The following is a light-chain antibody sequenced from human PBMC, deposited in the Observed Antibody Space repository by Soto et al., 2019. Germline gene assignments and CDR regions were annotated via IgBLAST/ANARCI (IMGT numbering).Light chain of an antibody. J-gene: IGLJ2*01. CDR3: AVWDNSLYGVV. V-gene: IGLV1-44*01. CDR1: SSNIGSNG. Sequence: QSVLTQPPSASGTPGQSVTLSCSGSSSNIGSNGVTWYQQLPRTAPKPLIYTTSQRPSGVPDRFSGSKSGASASLAISGLQPDDEADYYCAVWDNSLYGVVFGGGTKLTVL. CDR2: TTS.